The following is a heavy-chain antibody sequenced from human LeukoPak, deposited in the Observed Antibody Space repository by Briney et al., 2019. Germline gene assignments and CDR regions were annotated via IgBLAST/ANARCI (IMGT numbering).Heavy chain of an antibody. CDR2: IYTSGST. CDR1: GGSISSYY. J-gene: IGHJ4*02. D-gene: IGHD3-22*01. Sequence: SETLSLTCTVSGGSISSYYWSWIRQPAGKGLEWIGRIYTSGSTNYNPSLKSRVTMSVDTSKNQFSLKLSSVTAADTAVYYCARYYDSSGYYQAFDYWGQGTLVTVSS. V-gene: IGHV4-4*07. CDR3: ARYYDSSGYYQAFDY.